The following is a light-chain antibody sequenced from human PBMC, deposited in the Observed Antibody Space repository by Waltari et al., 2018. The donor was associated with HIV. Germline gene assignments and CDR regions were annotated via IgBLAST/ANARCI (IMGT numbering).Light chain of an antibody. CDR3: QQYYSTPLT. V-gene: IGKV4-1*01. J-gene: IGKJ4*01. CDR1: QSVLYSSNNKNY. Sequence: DIVMTQSPNSLTVSLGESATINCKPSQSVLYSSNNKNYLAWYQQKPGQPPKLVISSASTRESGVPDRFSGSGSGTDFNLTISSLQAEDVAVYHCQQYYSTPLTFGGGTRVEIK. CDR2: SAS.